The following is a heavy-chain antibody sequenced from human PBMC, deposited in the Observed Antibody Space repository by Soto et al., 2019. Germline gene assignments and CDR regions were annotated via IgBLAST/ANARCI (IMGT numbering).Heavy chain of an antibody. Sequence: GGSLRLSCAASGFTFSSYSMNWVRQAPGKGLEWVSYISSSSTIYYADSVKGRFTIPRDNAKNSLYLQMNSLRDEDTAVYYRASELAALNWFDPWGQGTLVTVSS. CDR2: ISSSSTI. CDR1: GFTFSSYS. J-gene: IGHJ5*02. D-gene: IGHD1-1*01. CDR3: ASELAALNWFDP. V-gene: IGHV3-48*02.